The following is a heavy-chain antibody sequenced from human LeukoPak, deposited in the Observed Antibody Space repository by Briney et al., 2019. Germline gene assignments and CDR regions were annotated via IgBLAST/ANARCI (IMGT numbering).Heavy chain of an antibody. Sequence: SVKGRFTISRDSSNNTLFLQMNSLGADDTAVYYCARDFPWGNIDYWGQGTLVTVSS. D-gene: IGHD3-16*01. J-gene: IGHJ4*02. CDR3: ARDFPWGNIDY. V-gene: IGHV3-30*01.